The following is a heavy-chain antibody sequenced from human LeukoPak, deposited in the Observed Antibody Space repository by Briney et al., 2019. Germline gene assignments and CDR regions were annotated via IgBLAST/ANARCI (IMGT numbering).Heavy chain of an antibody. CDR3: ARHNDCGDFPFDY. CDR2: IYYSGTT. J-gene: IGHJ4*02. D-gene: IGHD4-17*01. CDR1: GGSISSYY. Sequence: PSETLSLTCTVSGGSISSYYWSWIRQPPGKGLEWIAYIYYSGTTNYNPSLKSRVSISVDTSKNQFSPKLSSVTAADTAVYYCARHNDCGDFPFDYWGQGTLVTVSS. V-gene: IGHV4-59*08.